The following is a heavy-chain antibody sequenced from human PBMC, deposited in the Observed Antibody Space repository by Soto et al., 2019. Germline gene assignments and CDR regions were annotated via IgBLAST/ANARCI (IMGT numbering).Heavy chain of an antibody. V-gene: IGHV3-9*01. Sequence: EVQLVESGGGLVQPGRSLRLSCAASGFTFDDYAMHWVRQAPGKGLEWVSGISWNSGSIGYADSVKGRFTISRDNAKNSLYLQMNSLRAEDTALYYCAKDMWPGLYGDYGVALDYWGQGTLVTVSS. CDR1: GFTFDDYA. D-gene: IGHD4-17*01. J-gene: IGHJ4*02. CDR3: AKDMWPGLYGDYGVALDY. CDR2: ISWNSGSI.